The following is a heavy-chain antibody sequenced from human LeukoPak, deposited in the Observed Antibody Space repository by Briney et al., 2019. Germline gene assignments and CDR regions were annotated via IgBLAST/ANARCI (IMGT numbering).Heavy chain of an antibody. V-gene: IGHV3-23*01. CDR1: GFSFSSYA. CDR2: ISGSGGST. J-gene: IGHJ4*02. CDR3: AKMGASERYYFDY. Sequence: GGSLRLSCAASGFSFSSYAMHWVRQAPGKGLEWVSAISGSGGSTYYADSVKGRFTISRDNSKNTLYLQMNSLRAEDTAVYYCAKMGASERYYFDYWGQGTLVTVSS. D-gene: IGHD1-26*01.